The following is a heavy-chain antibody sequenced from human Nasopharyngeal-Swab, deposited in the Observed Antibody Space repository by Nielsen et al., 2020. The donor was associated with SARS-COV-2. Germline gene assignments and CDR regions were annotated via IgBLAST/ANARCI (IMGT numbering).Heavy chain of an antibody. Sequence: WVRQAPGQGLEWMGGIIPIFGTANYAQKFQGRVTITADESTSTAYMELSSLRSEDTAVYYCARDQRRGYSGYDHTYFDYWGQGTLATVSS. D-gene: IGHD5-12*01. CDR2: IIPIFGTA. V-gene: IGHV1-69*01. CDR3: ARDQRRGYSGYDHTYFDY. J-gene: IGHJ4*02.